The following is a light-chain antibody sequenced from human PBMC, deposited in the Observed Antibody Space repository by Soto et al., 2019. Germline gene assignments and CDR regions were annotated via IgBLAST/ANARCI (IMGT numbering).Light chain of an antibody. Sequence: EIVMTPSPATLSVSPVERATLSCMASQSVSSKLAWYQQKPGQAPRLLIYGASTRATGIPARFSGSGSGTEFTLTIRSLQSEDFAVYYCQQYNNWPPWKCGQGNKVAIK. V-gene: IGKV3-15*01. CDR1: QSVSSK. CDR2: GAS. CDR3: QQYNNWPPWK. J-gene: IGKJ1*01.